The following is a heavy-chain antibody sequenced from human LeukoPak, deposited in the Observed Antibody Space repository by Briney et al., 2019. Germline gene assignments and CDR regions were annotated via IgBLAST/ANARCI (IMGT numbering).Heavy chain of an antibody. CDR3: AREYCTNGVCYIDEENWFDP. Sequence: SETLSLTCTVSGGSISSYYWSWIRQPAGKGLEWIGRIYASGSTNYNPSLKSRVTMSVDTSKNQFSLKLSSVTAADTAVYYCAREYCTNGVCYIDEENWFDPWGQGTLVTVSS. V-gene: IGHV4-4*07. J-gene: IGHJ5*02. D-gene: IGHD2-8*01. CDR1: GGSISSYY. CDR2: IYASGST.